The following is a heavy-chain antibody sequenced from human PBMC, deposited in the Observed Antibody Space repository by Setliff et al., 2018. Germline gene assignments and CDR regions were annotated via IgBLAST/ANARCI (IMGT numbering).Heavy chain of an antibody. CDR3: AKDPNGDFVGAFDS. D-gene: IGHD2-21*02. Sequence: LRLSCAASGLTFSSDAMTWVRQTPGKGLEWVSIISNDGSSIYYADSVKGRFTISRDNSKNTLYLQMNSLRAEDTAKYYCAKDPNGDFVGAFDSWGRGTLVTVSS. J-gene: IGHJ5*01. CDR1: GLTFSSDA. CDR2: ISNDGSSI. V-gene: IGHV3-23*03.